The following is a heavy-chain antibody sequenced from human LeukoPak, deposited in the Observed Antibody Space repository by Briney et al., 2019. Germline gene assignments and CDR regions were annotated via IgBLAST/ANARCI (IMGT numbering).Heavy chain of an antibody. CDR3: ARVDCSSTSCYDYYYYDMDV. D-gene: IGHD2-2*01. V-gene: IGHV1-69*01. CDR1: GGTFSSYA. J-gene: IGHJ6*04. Sequence: SVKVSCKASGGTFSSYAISWVRQAPGQGLEWMGGITPIFGTANYAQKFQGRVTITADESTSTAYMELSSLRSEDTAVYYCARVDCSSTSCYDYYYYDMDVWGKGTTVTVSS. CDR2: ITPIFGTA.